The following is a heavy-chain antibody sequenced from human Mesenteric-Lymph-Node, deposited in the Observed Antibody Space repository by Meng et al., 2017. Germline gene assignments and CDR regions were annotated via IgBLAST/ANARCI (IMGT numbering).Heavy chain of an antibody. J-gene: IGHJ5*02. D-gene: IGHD3-16*02. CDR1: GYSLSSGYY. CDR2: IYYSGST. V-gene: IGHV4-61*01. CDR3: ARESYDYVWGSYRLGANWFDP. Sequence: SETLSLTCAVSGYSLSSGYYWGWIRQPPGKGLELIGYIYYSGSTNYNPSLKSRVTISVDTSKNQFSLKLSSVTAADTAVYYCARESYDYVWGSYRLGANWFDPWREGTLLSVSS.